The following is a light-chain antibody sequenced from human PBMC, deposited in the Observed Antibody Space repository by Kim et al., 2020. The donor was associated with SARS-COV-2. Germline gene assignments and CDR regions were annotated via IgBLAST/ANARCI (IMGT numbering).Light chain of an antibody. Sequence: SSELTQPPSVSVAPGKTARITCGGNNIGSKSVHWYQQKPGQAPVLVIYYDSDRPSGIPERFSGSNSGNTATLTISRVEAGDEADSYCQGRERSSDHRVFG. J-gene: IGLJ3*02. CDR2: YDS. CDR3: QGRERSSDHRV. V-gene: IGLV3-21*01. CDR1: NIGSKS.